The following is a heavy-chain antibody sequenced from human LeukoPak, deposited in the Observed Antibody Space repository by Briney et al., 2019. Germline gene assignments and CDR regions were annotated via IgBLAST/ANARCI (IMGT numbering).Heavy chain of an antibody. CDR1: GYSFASYW. CDR2: VYPGDSDI. CDR3: ARHLSSISSCPNY. D-gene: IGHD2-2*01. J-gene: IGHJ4*02. Sequence: GESLKISCKGSGYSFASYWIAWVRQMPGKGLEWMGVVYPGDSDITYSPSFQGRVTISADKSVSTAYLHWSSLKASDTAIYYCARHLSSISSCPNYWGQGTLVTVSS. V-gene: IGHV5-51*01.